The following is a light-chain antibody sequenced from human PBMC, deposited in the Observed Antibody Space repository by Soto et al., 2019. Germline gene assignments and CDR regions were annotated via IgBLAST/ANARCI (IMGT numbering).Light chain of an antibody. CDR3: QQFKSYPLT. CDR2: DAS. V-gene: IGKV1-5*01. CDR1: RSISDW. J-gene: IGKJ4*01. Sequence: DIQMTQSPSSLSPSVGDRVTITCRASRSISDWVAWYQQKPGKAPELLIFDASNLKSGVSSRFSGSGSGTEFTLTISSLQPEDFETYYCQQFKSYPLTFGGGTKVENK.